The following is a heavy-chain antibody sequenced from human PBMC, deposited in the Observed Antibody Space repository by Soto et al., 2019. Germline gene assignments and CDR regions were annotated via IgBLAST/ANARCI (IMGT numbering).Heavy chain of an antibody. D-gene: IGHD3-3*01. CDR1: GGTFSNYA. V-gene: IGHV1-69*01. CDR2: IIPVFGTP. CDR3: VGGSFGVTITIDF. J-gene: IGHJ4*02. Sequence: QVQLVQSGAEVKKPGSSVKVSCKASGGTFSNYAISWVRQDPGQGLEWMGGIIPVFGTPKYAQKFQGRVTXXXDPSTNTVYMEXXXXXXXXXXMYYCVGGSFGVTITIDFWGQGTLVTVSS.